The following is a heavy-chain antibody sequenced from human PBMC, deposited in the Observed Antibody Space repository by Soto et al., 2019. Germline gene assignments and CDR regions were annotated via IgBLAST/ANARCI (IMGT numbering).Heavy chain of an antibody. J-gene: IGHJ6*02. D-gene: IGHD6-13*01. CDR1: GFTFSSYG. CDR3: AKELAAAAPRYYYYGMDV. Sequence: GGSLRLSCAASGFTFSSYGMHWVRQAPGKGLEWVAVISYDGSNKYYADSVKGRFTISRDNSKNTLHLQMNSLRAEDTAVYYCAKELAAAAPRYYYYGMDVWGQGTTVTVSS. V-gene: IGHV3-30*18. CDR2: ISYDGSNK.